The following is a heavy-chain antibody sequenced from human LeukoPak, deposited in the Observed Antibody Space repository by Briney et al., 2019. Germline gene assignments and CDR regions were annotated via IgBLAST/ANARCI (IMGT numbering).Heavy chain of an antibody. CDR2: INPNSGGT. CDR1: GYTFTGYY. CDR3: ARDRYSGETQDAFDI. Sequence: ASVKVSCKASGYTFTGYYMHWVRQAPGQGLEWMGWINPNSGGTNYAQKFQGRVTMTRDTSISTAYMELSRLRSDDTAVYYCARDRYSGETQDAFDIWGQGTMVTVSS. V-gene: IGHV1-2*02. D-gene: IGHD5-12*01. J-gene: IGHJ3*02.